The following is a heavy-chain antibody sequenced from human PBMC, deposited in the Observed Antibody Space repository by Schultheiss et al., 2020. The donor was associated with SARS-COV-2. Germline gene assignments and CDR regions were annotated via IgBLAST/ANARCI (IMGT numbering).Heavy chain of an antibody. CDR1: GFTFSSYW. J-gene: IGHJ4*02. V-gene: IGHV3-7*03. CDR2: IKQDGSEK. D-gene: IGHD3-22*01. Sequence: GGSLRLSCAASGFTFSSYWMSWVRQAPGKGLEWVANIKQDGSEKYYVDSVKGRFTISRDNAKNSLYLQMNSLRAEDTAVYYCAREDYYDSRGGVSLPHWGQGTLVTVSS. CDR3: AREDYYDSRGGVSLPH.